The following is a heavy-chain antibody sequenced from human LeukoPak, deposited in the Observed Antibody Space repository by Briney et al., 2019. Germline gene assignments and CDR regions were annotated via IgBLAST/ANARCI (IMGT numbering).Heavy chain of an antibody. CDR2: ISSSSSYI. Sequence: GGSLRLSCAASGFTFSSYAMHWVRQAPGKGLEWVSSISSSSSYIYYADSVKGRFTISRDNAKNSLYLQMNSLRAEDTAVYYCAREAGLDGFDYWGQGTLVTVSS. J-gene: IGHJ4*02. V-gene: IGHV3-21*01. CDR1: GFTFSSYA. CDR3: AREAGLDGFDY.